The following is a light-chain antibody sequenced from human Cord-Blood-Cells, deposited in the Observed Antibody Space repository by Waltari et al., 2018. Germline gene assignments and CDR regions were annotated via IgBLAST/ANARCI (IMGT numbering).Light chain of an antibody. Sequence: EIVMTQSPATLSVSPRERATLSCRASQSVSSNLAWYQQKPGQAPRLLIYGASTRATGIPARFSGSGSGTEFTLTISSLQSEDFAVYYCQQYNNWPPKLFTPFGQGTKLEIK. CDR1: QSVSSN. V-gene: IGKV3-15*01. J-gene: IGKJ2*01. CDR2: GAS. CDR3: QQYNNWPPKLFTP.